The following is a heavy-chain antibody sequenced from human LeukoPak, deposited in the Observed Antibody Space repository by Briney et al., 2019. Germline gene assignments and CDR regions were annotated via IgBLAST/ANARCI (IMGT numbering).Heavy chain of an antibody. CDR3: ARDPAWFGELGADY. D-gene: IGHD3-10*01. V-gene: IGHV1-3*01. CDR2: INAGNGNT. CDR1: GGTFSSYA. J-gene: IGHJ4*02. Sequence: GASVKVSCKASGGTFSSYAISWVRQAPGQRLEWMGWINAGNGNTKYSQKFQGRVTITRDTSASTAYMELSSLRSEDTAVYYCARDPAWFGELGADYWGQGTLVTVSS.